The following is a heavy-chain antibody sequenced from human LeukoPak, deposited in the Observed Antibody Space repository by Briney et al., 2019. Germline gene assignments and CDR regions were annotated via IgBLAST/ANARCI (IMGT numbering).Heavy chain of an antibody. CDR3: ARQRDYYGSGSYYNAYVDY. D-gene: IGHD3-10*01. Sequence: GESLKIFCKGSGYSFTSYWIGWGRQMPGKGLEWMGIIYPGDSDTRYSPSFQGQVTISADKSISTAYLQWSSLKASDTAMYYCARQRDYYGSGSYYNAYVDYWGQGTLVTVSS. CDR1: GYSFTSYW. J-gene: IGHJ4*02. CDR2: IYPGDSDT. V-gene: IGHV5-51*01.